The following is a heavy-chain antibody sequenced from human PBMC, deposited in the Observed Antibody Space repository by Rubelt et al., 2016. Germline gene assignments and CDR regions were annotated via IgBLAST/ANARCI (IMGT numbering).Heavy chain of an antibody. CDR1: GGSISSGGYS. V-gene: IGHV4-30-2*01. Sequence: QLQLQESGSGLVKPSQTLSLTCAVSGGSISSGGYSWSWIRQPPGKGLEWIGYIFQSGNTYYNPSLKSRVTISVDRSKNQFSLKVNAGTAADTAVYYCARGSREPGEIDDWGQGTLVTVSS. D-gene: IGHD3-10*01. CDR3: ARGSREPGEIDD. CDR2: IFQSGNT. J-gene: IGHJ4*02.